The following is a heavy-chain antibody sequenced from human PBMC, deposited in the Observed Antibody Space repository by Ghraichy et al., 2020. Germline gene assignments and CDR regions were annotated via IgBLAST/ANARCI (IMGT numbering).Heavy chain of an antibody. CDR2: IYSGGTT. V-gene: IGHV3-66*02. D-gene: IGHD2-2*01. J-gene: IGHJ4*02. CDR1: GFSVRSNY. CDR3: AKLPTATGPFDS. Sequence: GGSPRLSCAVSGFSVRSNYMGWVRQAPGEGLEWVSVIYSGGTTYYADSVKGRFTISGDNSKNTLYLQMNGLRGEDTAVYFCAKLPTATGPFDSWGQGALVTVSS.